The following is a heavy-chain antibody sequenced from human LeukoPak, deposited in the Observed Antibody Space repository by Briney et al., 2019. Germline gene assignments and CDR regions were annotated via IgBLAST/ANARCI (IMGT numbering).Heavy chain of an antibody. CDR2: IHYSGST. V-gene: IGHV4-59*01. Sequence: ASETLSLTCTVSGGSISNFYWSWIRQSPGKGPEWIGYIHYSGSTNYNPSLKSRVTISVDTSKNRFSLKLSSVTAADTAVYYCATHPPRFCSGGTCSDYWGQGTLVTVSS. J-gene: IGHJ4*02. CDR1: GGSISNFY. D-gene: IGHD2-15*01. CDR3: ATHPPRFCSGGTCSDY.